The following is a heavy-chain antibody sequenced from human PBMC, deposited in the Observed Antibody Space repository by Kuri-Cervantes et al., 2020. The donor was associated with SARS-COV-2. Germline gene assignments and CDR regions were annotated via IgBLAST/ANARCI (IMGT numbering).Heavy chain of an antibody. D-gene: IGHD2/OR15-2a*01. Sequence: SETLSLTCTVSGGSISNDYWSWIRQPAGKGLEWIGRIYTSGTANYNPSLRTRVTMSIDTSKNQFSLRLSFVTAADTAVYYCARVNIELVLPTPQVYFYMDVWGKGTAVTVSS. CDR1: GGSISNDY. CDR2: IYTSGTA. V-gene: IGHV4-4*07. J-gene: IGHJ6*03. CDR3: ARVNIELVLPTPQVYFYMDV.